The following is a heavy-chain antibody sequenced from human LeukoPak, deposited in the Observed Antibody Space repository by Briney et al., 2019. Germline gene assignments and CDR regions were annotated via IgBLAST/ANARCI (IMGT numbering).Heavy chain of an antibody. V-gene: IGHV4-38-2*02. J-gene: IGHJ4*02. CDR3: ASAYDSGGYFDY. CDR2: INHSGST. CDR1: DNSISRNYY. D-gene: IGHD3-22*01. Sequence: SETLSLTCTVSDNSISRNYYWGWIRQPPGKGLEWIGEINHSGSTNYNPSLKSRVTISVDTSKNQFSLKLSSVTAADTAVYYCASAYDSGGYFDYWGQGTLVTVSS.